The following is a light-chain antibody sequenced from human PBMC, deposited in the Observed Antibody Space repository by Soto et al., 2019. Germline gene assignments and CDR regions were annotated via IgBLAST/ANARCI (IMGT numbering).Light chain of an antibody. CDR1: SSDVGSYNL. Sequence: QSVLTRPASVSGSPGHSITISCTGTSSDVGSYNLVSWYQQHPGKAPKLMIYEVSKRPSGVSNRFSGSKSGNTASLTISGLQAEDEADYYCCSYAGSSTLDYVFGTGTKATVL. CDR3: CSYAGSSTLDYV. J-gene: IGLJ1*01. CDR2: EVS. V-gene: IGLV2-23*02.